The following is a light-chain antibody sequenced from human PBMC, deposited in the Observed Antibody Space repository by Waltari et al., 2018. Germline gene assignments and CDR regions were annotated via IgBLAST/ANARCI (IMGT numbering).Light chain of an antibody. V-gene: IGLV2-23*01. CDR1: SSDVGSYNL. CDR3: CSYAGSSTQV. Sequence: QSALTQPASVSGSPGQSITISCTGTSSDVGSYNLVSWYQQHPGKAPQRMIYEGSKRPEGVSNRVSGSKSGNTASLTISGLQAEDEADYYCCSYAGSSTQVFGGGTKLTVL. J-gene: IGLJ2*01. CDR2: EGS.